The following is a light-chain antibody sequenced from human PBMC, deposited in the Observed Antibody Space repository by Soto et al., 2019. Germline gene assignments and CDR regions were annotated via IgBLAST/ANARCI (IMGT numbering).Light chain of an antibody. CDR2: AAS. V-gene: IGKV1-39*01. CDR1: QSISSY. J-gene: IGKJ1*01. CDR3: LQSYSTSWT. Sequence: DIQMTQSPSSLSASVXXRVTITWRASQSISSYVNWNQQKPGKAPEXXSYAASSLQRGVPSRFSGSGSGTYFTLTISSLQPEDFATYYCLQSYSTSWTFGQGTKVDIK.